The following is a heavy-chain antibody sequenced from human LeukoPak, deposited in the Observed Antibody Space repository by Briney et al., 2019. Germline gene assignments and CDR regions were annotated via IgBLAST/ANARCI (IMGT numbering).Heavy chain of an antibody. D-gene: IGHD1-26*01. CDR2: IYTSGST. Sequence: SETLSLTCTVSGGSISSYYWSWIRQPAGKGLEWIGRIYTSGSTNYNPSLKSRVTMSVDTFKNQFSLKLSSVTAADTAVYYCARWAHPYSGSYFDYWGQGTLVTVSS. J-gene: IGHJ4*02. CDR1: GGSISSYY. V-gene: IGHV4-4*07. CDR3: ARWAHPYSGSYFDY.